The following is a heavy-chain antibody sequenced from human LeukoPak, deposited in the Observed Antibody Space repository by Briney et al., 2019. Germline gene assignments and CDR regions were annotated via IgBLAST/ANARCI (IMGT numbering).Heavy chain of an antibody. V-gene: IGHV3-30*04. Sequence: GKSLTLSCVVSGFNFDNFAMHWVRQPLGKGLEWVAVISHDGRTKYYADSMKGRITISRDNSKNTLFLQMNNLRSEDTAVYFCARPSPPGDGYNPPDHWGQGTLVSVSS. D-gene: IGHD5-24*01. CDR3: ARPSPPGDGYNPPDH. CDR1: GFNFDNFA. J-gene: IGHJ4*02. CDR2: ISHDGRTK.